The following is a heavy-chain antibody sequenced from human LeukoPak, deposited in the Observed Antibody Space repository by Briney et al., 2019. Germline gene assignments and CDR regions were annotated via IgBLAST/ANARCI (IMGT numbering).Heavy chain of an antibody. J-gene: IGHJ5*02. CDR1: GFTFSSYS. Sequence: GGSLRLSCAAPGFTFSSYSMNWVRQAPGKGLEWVSSISSSSSYIYYADSVKGRFTISRDNAKNSLYLQMNSLRAEDTAVYYCARVAYSSSIVPSWFDPWGQGTLVTVSS. V-gene: IGHV3-21*01. D-gene: IGHD6-6*01. CDR3: ARVAYSSSIVPSWFDP. CDR2: ISSSSSYI.